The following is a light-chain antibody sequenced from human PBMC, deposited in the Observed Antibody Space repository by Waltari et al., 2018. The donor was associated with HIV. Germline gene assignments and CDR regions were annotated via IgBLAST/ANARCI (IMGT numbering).Light chain of an antibody. J-gene: IGLJ3*02. V-gene: IGLV1-51*02. CDR1: TSNIGDNY. CDR2: ENN. CDR3: GTWDSNLSAWV. Sequence: QSVLTQPPSVSAAPGQKVTFSCSGSTSNIGDNYVSWYRQLPGTAPKLLIYENNKRPSWIPDLFSGPKSGTSATLGITGLQTGDEADYYCGTWDSNLSAWVFGGGTKLTVL.